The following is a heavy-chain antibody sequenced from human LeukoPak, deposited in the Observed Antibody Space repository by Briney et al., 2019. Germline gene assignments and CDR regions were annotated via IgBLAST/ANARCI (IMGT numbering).Heavy chain of an antibody. V-gene: IGHV3-7*01. J-gene: IGHJ4*02. CDR1: AFIFSGHW. D-gene: IGHD6-19*01. Sequence: GGSLRLSCEGSAFIFSGHWMNWVRQTPGKGLEWVASIKEDGSERQYVDSVKGRFTISRDNAKNSLFLQMNSLRAEDTAVYYCARDRAAVASGPLDYWGQGTLVTVSS. CDR2: IKEDGSER. CDR3: ARDRAAVASGPLDY.